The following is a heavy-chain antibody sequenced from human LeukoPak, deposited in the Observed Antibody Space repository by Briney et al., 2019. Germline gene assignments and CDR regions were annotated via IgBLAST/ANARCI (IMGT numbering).Heavy chain of an antibody. D-gene: IGHD5-18*01. CDR1: GGSFSGYY. J-gene: IGHJ4*02. V-gene: IGHV4-34*01. Sequence: SETLSLTCAVYGGSFSGYYWSWIRQPPGKGLEWIGEINHSGSTNYNPSLKSRVTISVDTSKDQFSLKLSSVTAADTAVYYCARVGVLDTAMPIYYFDYWGQGTLVTVSS. CDR2: INHSGST. CDR3: ARVGVLDTAMPIYYFDY.